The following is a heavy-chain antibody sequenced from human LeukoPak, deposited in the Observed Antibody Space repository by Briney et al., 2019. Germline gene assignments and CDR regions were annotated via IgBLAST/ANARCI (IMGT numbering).Heavy chain of an antibody. Sequence: GGSLRLSCAASGFTFSDYYMSWIRQAPGKGLEWVSYISSSGSTIYYADSVKGRFTISRDNAKNSLHLQMNSLRAEDTAVYYCARETYGDYDPPYYYYGMDVWGQGTTVTVSS. V-gene: IGHV3-11*01. CDR1: GFTFSDYY. CDR3: ARETYGDYDPPYYYYGMDV. D-gene: IGHD4-17*01. CDR2: ISSSGSTI. J-gene: IGHJ6*02.